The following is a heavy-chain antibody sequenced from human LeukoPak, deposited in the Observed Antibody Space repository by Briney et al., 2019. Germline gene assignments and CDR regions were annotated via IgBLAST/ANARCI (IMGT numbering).Heavy chain of an antibody. D-gene: IGHD3-22*01. Sequence: PSETLSLTCTVSGGSISSGGYYWSWIRQHPGKGLEWIGYIYCSGSTYYNPSLKSRVTISVDTSKNQFSLKLSSVTAADTAVYYCARGSLTYYDSSGYYYRAFDIWGQGTMVTVSS. CDR1: GGSISSGGYY. V-gene: IGHV4-31*03. CDR2: IYCSGST. J-gene: IGHJ3*02. CDR3: ARGSLTYYDSSGYYYRAFDI.